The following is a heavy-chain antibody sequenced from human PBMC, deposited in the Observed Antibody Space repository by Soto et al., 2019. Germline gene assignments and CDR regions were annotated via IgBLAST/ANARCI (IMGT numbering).Heavy chain of an antibody. V-gene: IGHV3-11*01. CDR3: TRGHRQRRDIQH. CDR2: ITSSGSAI. CDR1: DFTFSDYY. Sequence: NPGGSLRLSCAASDFTFSDYYLSWSRPAPGKGLEWVAYITSSGSAIYYADSVKGRFTVSWDNAKKSLSLQMTSLRVDDMAVYYCTRGHRQRRDIQHCGKGTRGTVSS. J-gene: IGHJ1*01. D-gene: IGHD6-25*01.